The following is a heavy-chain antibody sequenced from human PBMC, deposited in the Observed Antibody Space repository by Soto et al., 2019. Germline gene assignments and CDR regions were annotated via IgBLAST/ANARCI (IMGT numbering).Heavy chain of an antibody. V-gene: IGHV3-21*01. J-gene: IGHJ5*02. CDR1: GFAFTSST. CDR3: ARDVDTSMEGLYYFEP. Sequence: PGGSLRLSCAGSGFAFTSSTMNLVRQAPGRGLEWVSSISSSSSYIYHADSVKGRFTISRDNAKNSLYMQITSLRAQDTAVYYCARDVDTSMEGLYYFEPWGQGTMVTVSS. D-gene: IGHD5-18*01. CDR2: ISSSSSYI.